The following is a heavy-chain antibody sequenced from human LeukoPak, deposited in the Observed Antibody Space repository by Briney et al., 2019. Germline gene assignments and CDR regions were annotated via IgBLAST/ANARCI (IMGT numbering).Heavy chain of an antibody. V-gene: IGHV4-38-2*01. J-gene: IGHJ4*02. Sequence: PSETLSLTCAVSGYSISSGYYWGWIRPPPGKGLELIGIIYHSGSTYYNPSLKSRVTISVDTSKNQFSLKLSSVTAADTAVYYCARHKEFAFDYWGQGTLVTVSS. CDR1: GYSISSGYY. CDR2: IYHSGST. CDR3: ARHKEFAFDY.